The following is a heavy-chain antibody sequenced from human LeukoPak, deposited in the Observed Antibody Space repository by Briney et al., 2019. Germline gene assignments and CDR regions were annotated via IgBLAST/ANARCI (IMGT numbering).Heavy chain of an antibody. J-gene: IGHJ5*02. CDR2: INHSGST. V-gene: IGHV4-34*01. D-gene: IGHD3-10*01. Sequence: SETLSLTCAVYGGPFSGYYWSWIRQPPGKGLEWIGEINHSGSTNYNPSLKSRVTISVDTPKNQFSLKLSSVTAADTAVYYCARGHYGSGRSWFDPWGQGTLVTVSS. CDR1: GGPFSGYY. CDR3: ARGHYGSGRSWFDP.